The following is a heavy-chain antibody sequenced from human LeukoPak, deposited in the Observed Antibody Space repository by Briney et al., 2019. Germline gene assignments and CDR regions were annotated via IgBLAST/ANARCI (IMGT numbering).Heavy chain of an antibody. CDR1: GGSISSSRYY. Sequence: PSETLSLTCTVSGGSISSSRYYWGWIRQSPGKGLEWIGTIYYSGNTYYNPSLKSRVTISVDTTKNQFSLKVSSVTAADTAVYYCARASITMVRGVSTYFDYWGQGTLVTVSS. CDR3: ARASITMVRGVSTYFDY. J-gene: IGHJ4*02. D-gene: IGHD3-10*01. V-gene: IGHV4-39*01. CDR2: IYYSGNT.